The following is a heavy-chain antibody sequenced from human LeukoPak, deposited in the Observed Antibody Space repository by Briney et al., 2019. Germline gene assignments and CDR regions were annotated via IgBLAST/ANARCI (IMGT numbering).Heavy chain of an antibody. CDR1: VYTFIGYF. CDR2: IKPYSGVA. Sequence: ASVTDSCTASVYTFIGYFMHWVRQAPGQGPEWMGWIKPYSGVANYAQKFQGRVTMTRDTSIRTAYMELSSLISDDTAVYYCARGGEVEHWTRCFDPWGQGTLVTVSS. V-gene: IGHV1-2*02. CDR3: ARGGEVEHWTRCFDP. D-gene: IGHD3-16*01. J-gene: IGHJ5*02.